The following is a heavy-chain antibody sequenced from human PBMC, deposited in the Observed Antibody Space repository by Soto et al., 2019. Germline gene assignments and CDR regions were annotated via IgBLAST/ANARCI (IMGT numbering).Heavy chain of an antibody. V-gene: IGHV3-66*04. D-gene: IGHD5-18*01. CDR1: GFTVSSNY. CDR2: IYSGGSA. J-gene: IGHJ4*02. CDR3: ARHGYSYGGGYFDY. Sequence: EVQLVESGGGLVQPGGSLRLSCAASGFTVSSNYMSWVRQAPGKGLGCVSVIYSGGSAYYADSVKGRFTISRDNSKNTLYLQMNSLRAEDTAVYYCARHGYSYGGGYFDYWGQGTLVTVSS.